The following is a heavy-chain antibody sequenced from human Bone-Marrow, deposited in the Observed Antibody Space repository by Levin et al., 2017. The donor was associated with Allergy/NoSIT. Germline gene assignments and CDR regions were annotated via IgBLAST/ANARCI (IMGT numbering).Heavy chain of an antibody. D-gene: IGHD2/OR15-2a*01. Sequence: ASVKVSCKASGYTFTSHHLQWARQAPGQGLEWMGYINPNSGVTKSSPRFQGRLFLTRDTSIATAYMELSDLRFDDTALYFCARSEYKNFPFELWGQGTLVTVSS. V-gene: IGHV1-2*02. CDR2: INPNSGVT. CDR3: ARSEYKNFPFEL. CDR1: GYTFTSHH. J-gene: IGHJ4*02.